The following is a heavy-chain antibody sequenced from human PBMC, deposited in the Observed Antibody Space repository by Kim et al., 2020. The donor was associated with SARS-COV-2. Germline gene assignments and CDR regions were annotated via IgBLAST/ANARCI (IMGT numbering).Heavy chain of an antibody. Sequence: ASVKVSCKASGYSFTDYYLHWVRQAPGQGLEWMGRINPMTGDTNNAQKFQGRVTMTRDTSISAAYMELTSLTSDDKAVYYCSRLAGDQPLDYWGQCHLVT. CDR2: INPMTGDT. D-gene: IGHD2-2*01. V-gene: IGHV1-2*06. CDR1: GYSFTDYY. J-gene: IGHJ4*02. CDR3: SRLAGDQPLDY.